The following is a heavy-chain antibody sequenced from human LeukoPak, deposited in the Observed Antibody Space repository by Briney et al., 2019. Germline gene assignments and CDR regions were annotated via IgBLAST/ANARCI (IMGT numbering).Heavy chain of an antibody. Sequence: HPGGSLRLSCAASGFTVSSNYMSWVRQAPGKGLEWVSVIYSGGSTYYADSVKGRFTISRDNSKNTLYLQMNSLRAEDTAVYYCAKGDSGSYYRIYYYYGMDVWGQGTTVTVSS. CDR2: IYSGGST. V-gene: IGHV3-53*01. D-gene: IGHD1-26*01. CDR1: GFTVSSNY. J-gene: IGHJ6*02. CDR3: AKGDSGSYYRIYYYYGMDV.